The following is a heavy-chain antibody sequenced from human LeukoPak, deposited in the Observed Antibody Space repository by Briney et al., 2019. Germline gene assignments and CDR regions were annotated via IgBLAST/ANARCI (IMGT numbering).Heavy chain of an antibody. J-gene: IGHJ2*01. V-gene: IGHV4-30-4*01. CDR3: AREDSSGWYWYFDL. D-gene: IGHD6-19*01. CDR2: IYYSGST. Sequence: SETLSLTCTVSGGSISSGDYYWSWIRQPPGKGLEWIGYIYYSGSTYYNPSLKSRVTISVDTSKNQFFLKLSSVTAADTAVYYCAREDSSGWYWYFDLWGRGTLVTVSS. CDR1: GGSISSGDYY.